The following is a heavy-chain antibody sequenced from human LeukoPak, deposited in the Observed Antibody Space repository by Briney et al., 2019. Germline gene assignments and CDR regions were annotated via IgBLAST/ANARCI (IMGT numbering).Heavy chain of an antibody. CDR3: ARGPYSSGWWEPYYYYYYMDV. V-gene: IGHV3-30*04. CDR2: ISYDGSNK. Sequence: PGRSLRLSCAASGFTFSSYAMHWVRQAPGKGLEWVAVISYDGSNKYYADSVKGRFTISRDNSKNTLYLQMNSMRAEDTAVYYCARGPYSSGWWEPYYYYYYMDVWGKGTTVTVSS. D-gene: IGHD6-19*01. CDR1: GFTFSSYA. J-gene: IGHJ6*03.